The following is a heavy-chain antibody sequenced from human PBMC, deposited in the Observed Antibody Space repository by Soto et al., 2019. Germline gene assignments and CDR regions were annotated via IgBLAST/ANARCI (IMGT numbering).Heavy chain of an antibody. Sequence: QLQLHESGSGLVKPSQTLSLTCTVSGASITYGGYSWSWIRQTPGKGLEWIGYINHLETTFYNPSFERRLTLSIDRAKNQFSRNLNSMSAADRGVYFCARGGGSDSFDNWGQGILVTVSS. D-gene: IGHD1-26*01. CDR2: INHLETT. J-gene: IGHJ4*02. CDR1: GASITYGGYS. CDR3: ARGGGSDSFDN. V-gene: IGHV4-30-2*01.